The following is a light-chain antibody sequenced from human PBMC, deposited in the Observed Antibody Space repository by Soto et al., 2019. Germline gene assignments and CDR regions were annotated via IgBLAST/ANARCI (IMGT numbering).Light chain of an antibody. CDR2: AAS. CDR1: QGISSY. CDR3: QQLNSYPET. Sequence: IQLTQSPSSLSASVGDRVTITCRASQGISSYLAWYQQKPRKAPKLLIYAASTLQSGVPSRFSGSGSGTDFTLTISSLQPEDFATYYCQQLNSYPETFGPGTKVDIK. V-gene: IGKV1-9*01. J-gene: IGKJ3*01.